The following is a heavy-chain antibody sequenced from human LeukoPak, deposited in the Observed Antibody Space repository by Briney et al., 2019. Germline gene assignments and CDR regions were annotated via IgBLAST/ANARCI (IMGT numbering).Heavy chain of an antibody. CDR3: ARYSSTWAFDY. J-gene: IGHJ4*02. CDR2: IYYTGNS. Sequence: KPSETLSLTCTVSGGSIINRGYYWGWIRQPPGKGLEWIANIYYTGNSNYNSSLKSRITISVDTSRNQFSLKLTSVTAADTAVYFCARYSSTWAFDYWGQGSLVTVSS. D-gene: IGHD6-6*01. CDR1: GGSIINRGYY. V-gene: IGHV4-39*01.